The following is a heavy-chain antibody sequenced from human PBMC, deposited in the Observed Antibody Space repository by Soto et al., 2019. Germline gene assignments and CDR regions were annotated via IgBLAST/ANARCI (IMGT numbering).Heavy chain of an antibody. CDR1: GDTFTGYY. CDR2: INPNSGGT. J-gene: IGHJ3*02. V-gene: IGHV1-2*04. D-gene: IGHD3-22*01. Sequence: GASVKVSCKASGDTFTGYYMHWVRQAPGQGLEWMGWINPNSGGTNYAQKFQGWVTMTRDTSISTAYMELSSLRSDDTAVFYCARARRRYYDTNDYTAFDIWGQGTMVTVSS. CDR3: ARARRRYYDTNDYTAFDI.